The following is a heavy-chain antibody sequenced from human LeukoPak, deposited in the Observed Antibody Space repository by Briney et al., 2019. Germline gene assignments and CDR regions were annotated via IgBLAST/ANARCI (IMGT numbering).Heavy chain of an antibody. V-gene: IGHV5-51*01. J-gene: IGHJ3*02. CDR2: IYPGESDT. CDR3: ARLVSYYDSSGYYYFAGNFDI. CDR1: GYSFTSYW. Sequence: ASLQISCKGSGYSFTSYWIGGVRQLPGKGLEWMGIIYPGESDTRYSPSFQGQVTISADKSISTAYLQWSSLKASDTAMYYCARLVSYYDSSGYYYFAGNFDIWGQGTMVTVSS. D-gene: IGHD3-22*01.